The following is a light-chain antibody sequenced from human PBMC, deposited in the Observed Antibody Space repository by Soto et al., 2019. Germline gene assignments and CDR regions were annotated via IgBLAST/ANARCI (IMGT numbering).Light chain of an antibody. CDR3: QHYNSYSEA. Sequence: EFFLTQSPGTLSLSPGERATLSCMASQTVRNNYLAWYQQKPGQAPRLLIYNASNRTTGIPSRFSGSGSGTEFTLTISSLQPDDFATYYCQHYNSYSEALGQGTKVDIK. CDR1: QTVRNNY. V-gene: IGKV3-20*01. J-gene: IGKJ1*01. CDR2: NAS.